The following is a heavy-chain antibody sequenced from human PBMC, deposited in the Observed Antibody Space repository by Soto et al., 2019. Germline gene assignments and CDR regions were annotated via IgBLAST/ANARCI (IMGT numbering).Heavy chain of an antibody. CDR1: GYTFTGYY. J-gene: IGHJ6*02. D-gene: IGHD4-4*01. CDR2: INPNTGGT. Sequence: ASVKVSCKASGYTFTGYYMHWVRQAPGQGLEWMGWINPNTGGTNYAQKFQDWVTMTRDTSISTAYMELSRLKSDDTAVYYCARGGDSNPYHGMDVWGQGTTVTVSS. CDR3: ARGGDSNPYHGMDV. V-gene: IGHV1-2*04.